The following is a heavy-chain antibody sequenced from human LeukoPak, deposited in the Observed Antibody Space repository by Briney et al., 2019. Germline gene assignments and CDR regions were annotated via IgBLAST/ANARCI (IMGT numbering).Heavy chain of an antibody. CDR2: ISATGGEI. D-gene: IGHD3-10*01. CDR1: GFTFSRYV. V-gene: IGHV3-23*01. CDR3: ARGRSGSYGFFDY. J-gene: IGHJ4*02. Sequence: PGGSLRLSCAASGFTFSRYVMNWVRQVPGRRPDWVSSISATGGEIFYADSVKGRFTISRDNAKNTVYLQMNSLRAEDTAVYYCARGRSGSYGFFDYWSLGNLVTVSS.